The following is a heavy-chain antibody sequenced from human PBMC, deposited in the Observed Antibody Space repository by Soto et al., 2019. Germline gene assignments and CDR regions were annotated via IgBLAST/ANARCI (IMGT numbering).Heavy chain of an antibody. V-gene: IGHV1-8*01. CDR1: GYSFTSYG. Sequence: QVQLVQSGPEVKNPGASVRISCKASGYSFTSYGINWVREATVQGLEWRGWMDTHRDNTGYAQKFQGRVTMTRDTSMSTSYMELNTLTSEDTAIYYYVRRTVAYWYFDLWGRGTLVTVSS. J-gene: IGHJ2*01. CDR2: MDTHRDNT. CDR3: VRRTVAYWYFDL. D-gene: IGHD4-4*01.